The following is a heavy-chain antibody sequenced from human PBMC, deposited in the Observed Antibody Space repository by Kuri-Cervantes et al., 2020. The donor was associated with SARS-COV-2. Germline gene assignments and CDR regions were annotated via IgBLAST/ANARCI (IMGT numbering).Heavy chain of an antibody. Sequence: GGSLRLSCAASGFTFSSYSMNWVRQAPGKGLEWVGRIKSKTDGGTTDYAAPVKGRFTISRDDSKNTLYLQMNSLKTEDTAVYYCTTDMRYSGSYFRYFDYWGQGTLVTVSS. V-gene: IGHV3-15*01. CDR3: TTDMRYSGSYFRYFDY. D-gene: IGHD1-26*01. CDR2: IKSKTDGGTT. J-gene: IGHJ4*02. CDR1: GFTFSSYS.